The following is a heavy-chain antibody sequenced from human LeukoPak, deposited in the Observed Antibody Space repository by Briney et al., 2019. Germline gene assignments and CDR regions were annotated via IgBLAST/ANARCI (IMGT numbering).Heavy chain of an antibody. V-gene: IGHV3-21*01. Sequence: GSLRLSCAASGLTFENYSLAWVRQAPGKGLEWVSSISSGSSYMYYTDSVEGRFTISRDNAKNSVYLQMNSLRAEDTAVYYCARAYSSSWYVYWYFDLWGRGTLVTVSS. CDR3: ARAYSSSWYVYWYFDL. CDR1: GLTFENYS. D-gene: IGHD6-13*01. J-gene: IGHJ2*01. CDR2: ISSGSSYM.